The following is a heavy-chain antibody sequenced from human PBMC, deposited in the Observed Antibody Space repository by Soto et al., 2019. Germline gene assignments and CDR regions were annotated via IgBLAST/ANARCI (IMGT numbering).Heavy chain of an antibody. Sequence: ASVKVSCKASGYTFTSYAMHWVRQAPGQRLEWMGWINAGNGNTKYSQKLQGRVTITRDTSASTAYMELSSLRSEDTAVYYCARDEYYDSSGYYFGYYYGMDVWGQGTTVTVSS. CDR1: GYTFTSYA. V-gene: IGHV1-3*01. J-gene: IGHJ6*02. CDR2: INAGNGNT. CDR3: ARDEYYDSSGYYFGYYYGMDV. D-gene: IGHD3-22*01.